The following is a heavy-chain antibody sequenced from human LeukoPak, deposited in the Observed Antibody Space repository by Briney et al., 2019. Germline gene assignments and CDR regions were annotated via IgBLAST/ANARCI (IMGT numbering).Heavy chain of an antibody. CDR3: ARHGLIAARHAFDI. Sequence: SESLSLTCAVYGGSLSGYYWSWISQPPGKGLEWNGEINHSGSTNYNPSLKSRVTISVDTSKNQFSLKLSSVTAADTAVYYCARHGLIAARHAFDIWGQGTMVTVSS. V-gene: IGHV4-34*01. CDR2: INHSGST. CDR1: GGSLSGYY. D-gene: IGHD6-13*01. J-gene: IGHJ3*02.